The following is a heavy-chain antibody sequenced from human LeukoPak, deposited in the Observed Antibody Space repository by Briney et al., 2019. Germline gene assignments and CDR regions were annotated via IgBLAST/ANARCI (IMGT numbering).Heavy chain of an antibody. CDR2: IIPLIGTT. V-gene: IGHV1-69*13. CDR1: GDTFTSYA. Sequence: VASVKVSCKASGDTFTSYAINWVRQAPGQGLEWMGGIIPLIGTTNYAQKFQGRVTITADASTSTAYMELSSLRSDDTAVYYCARVMFWEASREIYYYYMDVWGKGTTVTIAS. D-gene: IGHD3-10*02. J-gene: IGHJ6*03. CDR3: ARVMFWEASREIYYYYMDV.